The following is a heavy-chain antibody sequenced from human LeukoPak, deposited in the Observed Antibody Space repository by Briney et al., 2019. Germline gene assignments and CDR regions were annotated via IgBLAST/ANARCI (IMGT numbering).Heavy chain of an antibody. V-gene: IGHV3-23*01. CDR3: TRILTGHYNFDY. J-gene: IGHJ4*02. Sequence: GGSLRLSCAASGFTFNNFALTWVRQAPGKGLEWVSAISSGGNTYYTDSVKGRFTISRDNSKSTLYLQVNSLGAGDTAVYYCTRILTGHYNFDYWGQGTLVTVSS. D-gene: IGHD3-9*01. CDR2: ISSGGNT. CDR1: GFTFNNFA.